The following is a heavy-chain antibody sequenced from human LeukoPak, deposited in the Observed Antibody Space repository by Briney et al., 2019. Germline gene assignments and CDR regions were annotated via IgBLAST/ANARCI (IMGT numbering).Heavy chain of an antibody. V-gene: IGHV4-39*01. CDR3: ARVRSTMVRETFDY. J-gene: IGHJ4*02. CDR2: IYYSGST. Sequence: SETLSLTCTVSGGSISSSSYYWGWIRQPPGKGLEWIGSIYYSGSTYYNPSLKSRVTISVDTSKNQFSLKLSSVTAADTAVYYCARVRSTMVRETFDYWGQGTLVTVSS. CDR1: GGSISSSSYY. D-gene: IGHD3-10*01.